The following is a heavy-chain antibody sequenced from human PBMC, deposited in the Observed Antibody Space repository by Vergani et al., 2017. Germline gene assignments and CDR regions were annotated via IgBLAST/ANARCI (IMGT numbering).Heavy chain of an antibody. CDR1: GGTFSSYA. J-gene: IGHJ3*02. CDR3: ARDLGGPYYDFWSGYWDDAFDI. CDR2: IIPIFGTA. V-gene: IGHV1-69*12. Sequence: QVQLVQSGAEVKKPGSSVKVSCKASGGTFSSYAISWVRQAPGQGLEWMGGIIPIFGTANYAQRFQGRVTITADESTSTANMELSSLRTEETAVYYCARDLGGPYYDFWSGYWDDAFDIWGQGTMVTVSS. D-gene: IGHD3-3*01.